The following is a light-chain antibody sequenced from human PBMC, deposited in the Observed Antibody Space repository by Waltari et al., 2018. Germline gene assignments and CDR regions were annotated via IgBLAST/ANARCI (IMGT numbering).Light chain of an antibody. CDR3: HHYYIPPLT. CDR1: QSVLSSSNNKNY. J-gene: IGKJ5*01. V-gene: IGKV4-1*01. CDR2: WAS. Sequence: DIVMTQPPDSLAVSLGERATINCRSRQSVLSSSNNKNYLAWYQQKPGQPPKLLIYWASTRESGVPDRFSGSGSGTDFTLTISSLQAEDVAVYYCHHYYIPPLTFGQGTRLEIK.